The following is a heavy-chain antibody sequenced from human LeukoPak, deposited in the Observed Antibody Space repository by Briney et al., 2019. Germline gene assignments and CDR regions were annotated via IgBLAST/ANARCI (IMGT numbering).Heavy chain of an antibody. CDR1: GFTFSNYP. V-gene: IGHV3-30*04. D-gene: IGHD5-24*01. J-gene: IGHJ6*03. Sequence: PPGRSLRISCAASGFTFSNYPMHWVRQAPSKGLEWVALVSDDGNNIYYADSVKGRFTISRDNSKNTLYLQMNSLRAEDTAVYYCAKDGEMATIHYYYYYYMDVWGKGTTVTISS. CDR3: AKDGEMATIHYYYYYYMDV. CDR2: VSDDGNNI.